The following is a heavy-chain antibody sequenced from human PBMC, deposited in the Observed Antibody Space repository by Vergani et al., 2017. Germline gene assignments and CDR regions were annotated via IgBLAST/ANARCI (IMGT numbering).Heavy chain of an antibody. D-gene: IGHD3-3*01. Sequence: QVQLVESGGGVVQPGRSLRLSCAASGFTFSSYAMHWVRQAPGKGLEWVAVISYDGSNKYYADSVKGRFTISRDNFKNTLYLQMNSLRAEDTAVYYCARDGGSHYDFWSGYSGYYFDYWGQGTLVTVSS. CDR2: ISYDGSNK. J-gene: IGHJ4*02. CDR3: ARDGGSHYDFWSGYSGYYFDY. CDR1: GFTFSSYA. V-gene: IGHV3-30*04.